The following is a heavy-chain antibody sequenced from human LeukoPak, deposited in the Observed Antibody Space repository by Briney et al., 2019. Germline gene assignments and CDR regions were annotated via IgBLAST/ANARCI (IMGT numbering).Heavy chain of an antibody. CDR2: ISYDGNNG. V-gene: IGHV3-30*18. CDR1: GFTFSNYG. J-gene: IGHJ4*02. Sequence: GGSLRLSCAASGFTFSNYGMHWVRQAPGKGLEWVAVISYDGNNGFYADSVKGRFTISRDNSKNTLYLQMSSLRAEDTALYYCAKDGRSWFFDYWGQGTLVIVSS. D-gene: IGHD3-10*01. CDR3: AKDGRSWFFDY.